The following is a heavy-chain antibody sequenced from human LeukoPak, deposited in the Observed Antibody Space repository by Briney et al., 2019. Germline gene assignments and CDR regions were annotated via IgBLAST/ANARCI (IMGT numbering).Heavy chain of an antibody. J-gene: IGHJ5*02. D-gene: IGHD6-19*01. CDR1: GGSISSSNHY. Sequence: PSETLSLTCTVSGGSISSSNHYWAWIRQPPGKGLEWIGGIFFSGSTYYSASLKSRVTISIDTSKSQFSLTLRSVTAADTAIYYCARVLGPIQWLMFDPWGQGTLVTVSS. CDR2: IFFSGST. V-gene: IGHV4-39*07. CDR3: ARVLGPIQWLMFDP.